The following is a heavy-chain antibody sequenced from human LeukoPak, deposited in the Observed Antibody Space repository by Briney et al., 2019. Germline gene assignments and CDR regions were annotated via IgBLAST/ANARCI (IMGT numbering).Heavy chain of an antibody. CDR1: GFTFSSYS. D-gene: IGHD5-24*01. CDR3: ASNLRPGDY. Sequence: PGGSLRLSCAASGFTFSSYSMNWVRQAPGKGLEWVSYISSSSSTIYYADSVKGRFTISRDNAKNSLYLQMNSLRAEDTAVYYCASNLRPGDYWGQGTLVTVSS. CDR2: ISSSSSTI. J-gene: IGHJ4*02. V-gene: IGHV3-48*01.